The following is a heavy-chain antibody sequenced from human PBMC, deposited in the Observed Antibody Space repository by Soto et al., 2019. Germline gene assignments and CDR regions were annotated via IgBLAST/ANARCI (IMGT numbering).Heavy chain of an antibody. CDR3: ARAWGYYFDY. J-gene: IGHJ4*02. V-gene: IGHV4-59*02. CDR1: GGSVSSYY. D-gene: IGHD3-16*01. CDR2: IYYSGST. Sequence: PSETLSLTCTVSGGSVSSYYWSWIRQPPGKGLEWIGYIYYSGSTNYNPSLKSRVTISVDTSKNQFSLKLSSVTAADTAVYYCARAWGYYFDYWGQGTLVTVSS.